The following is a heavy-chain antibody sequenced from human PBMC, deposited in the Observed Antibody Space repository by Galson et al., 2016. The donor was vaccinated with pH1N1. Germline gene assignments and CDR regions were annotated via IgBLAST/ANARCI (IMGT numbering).Heavy chain of an antibody. CDR1: GFTFSDYH. D-gene: IGHD3-3*01. CDR2: ISASGSTI. J-gene: IGHJ4*02. Sequence: SLRLSCAASGFTFSDYHMNWIRQIPGRGLEWISYISASGSTIFYADSVEGRFTVSRDNAQKTLFLHMNSLRAEDTAVCYCVRDFGDFWSARDFWGQGTLVTVSS. CDR3: VRDFGDFWSARDF. V-gene: IGHV3-11*01.